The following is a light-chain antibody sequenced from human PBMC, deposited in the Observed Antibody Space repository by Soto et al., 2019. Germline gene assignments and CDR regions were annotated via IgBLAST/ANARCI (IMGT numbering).Light chain of an antibody. Sequence: DIQMTQSPSSLSASVVDRVTITWRASQTISSWLAWYQQKPGKAPKLLIYKASTLKSGVPSRFSGSGSGTEFTLTISSLQPDDFATYYCQHYNSYSEAFGQGTKVDIK. J-gene: IGKJ1*01. CDR1: QTISSW. V-gene: IGKV1-5*03. CDR3: QHYNSYSEA. CDR2: KAS.